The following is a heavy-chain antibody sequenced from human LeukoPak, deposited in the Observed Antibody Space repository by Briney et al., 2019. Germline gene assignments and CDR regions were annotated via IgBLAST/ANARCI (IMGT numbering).Heavy chain of an antibody. CDR1: GYTFANYD. J-gene: IGHJ4*02. CDR2: ISGYTGDT. V-gene: IGHV1-18*01. Sequence: EASVKVSCKTSGYTFANYDIYWVRQAPGQGLECMGWISGYTGDTKYAQILQGRFTVTTDTSTSTAYMELSRLRSDDTAVYYCARAERGYSYGPHFDYWGQGTLVTVSS. D-gene: IGHD5-18*01. CDR3: ARAERGYSYGPHFDY.